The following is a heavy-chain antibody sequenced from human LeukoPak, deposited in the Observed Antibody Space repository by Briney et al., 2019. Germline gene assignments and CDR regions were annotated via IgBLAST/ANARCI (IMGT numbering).Heavy chain of an antibody. J-gene: IGHJ6*03. CDR1: GFTFSSYW. Sequence: PGGSLRLSCAASGFTFSSYWMSWVRQAPGKGLEWVANIKQDGSEKYYVDSVKGRFTISRDNAKNSLYLQMNSLRAEDTAVYYCARERNIVVVVAAVELDYYYYYYMDVWGKGTTVTISS. CDR2: IKQDGSEK. D-gene: IGHD2-15*01. CDR3: ARERNIVVVVAAVELDYYYYYYMDV. V-gene: IGHV3-7*01.